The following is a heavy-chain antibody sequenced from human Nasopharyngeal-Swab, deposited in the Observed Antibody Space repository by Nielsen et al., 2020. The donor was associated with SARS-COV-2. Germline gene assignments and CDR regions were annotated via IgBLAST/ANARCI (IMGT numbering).Heavy chain of an antibody. D-gene: IGHD5-12*01. V-gene: IGHV1-8*01. Sequence: ASVKVSCKASGYTFTSYDINRVRQAPGQGLEWMGWMNPNSGNTGYAQKFQGRVTMTRNTSISTAYMELSSLRSEDTAVYYCAIFSGYDALGAFDIWGQGTMVTVSS. CDR3: AIFSGYDALGAFDI. J-gene: IGHJ3*02. CDR1: GYTFTSYD. CDR2: MNPNSGNT.